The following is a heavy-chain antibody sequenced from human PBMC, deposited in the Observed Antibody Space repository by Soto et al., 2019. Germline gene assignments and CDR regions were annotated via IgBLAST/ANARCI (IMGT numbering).Heavy chain of an antibody. V-gene: IGHV3-48*01. CDR1: GFTFSTYS. CDR2: ISSSSNTI. CDR3: ALRAGPL. D-gene: IGHD6-13*01. Sequence: GGSLRLSCAVSGFTFSTYSMNWVRQAPGKGLEWISYISSSSNTIYYADSVKGRFTISRDNAKNSLYLQMNSLRAEDTAVCYCALRAGPLGGQGTLVTVSS. J-gene: IGHJ4*02.